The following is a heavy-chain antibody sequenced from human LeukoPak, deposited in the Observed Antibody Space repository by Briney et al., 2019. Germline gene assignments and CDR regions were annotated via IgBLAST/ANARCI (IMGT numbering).Heavy chain of an antibody. Sequence: GAPLRLSCAASGFTFSSYAMSWVRQAPGKGLEWVSAISGSGGSTYYADSVKGRFTISRDNSKNTLYLQMSSLRAEDTAVYYCAKTYYYDSGGYYPLDYWGQGTLVTVSS. V-gene: IGHV3-23*01. CDR1: GFTFSSYA. D-gene: IGHD3-22*01. J-gene: IGHJ4*02. CDR2: ISGSGGST. CDR3: AKTYYYDSGGYYPLDY.